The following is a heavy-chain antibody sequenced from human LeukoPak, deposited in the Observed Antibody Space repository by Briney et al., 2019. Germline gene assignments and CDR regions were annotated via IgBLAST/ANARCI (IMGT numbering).Heavy chain of an antibody. D-gene: IGHD3-10*01. CDR2: IYHSGST. J-gene: IGHJ3*02. CDR1: GGSISSGGSS. Sequence: SETLSLTCAVSGGSISSGGSSWSWIRQPPGKGLEWIGYIYHSGSTYYNPSLKSRVTISVDRSKNQFSLKLSSVTAADTAVYYCARGTMVRGVADAFDIWGQGTMVTVSS. V-gene: IGHV4-30-2*01. CDR3: ARGTMVRGVADAFDI.